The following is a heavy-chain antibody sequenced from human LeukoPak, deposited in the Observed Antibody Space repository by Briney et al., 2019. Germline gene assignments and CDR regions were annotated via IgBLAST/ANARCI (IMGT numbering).Heavy chain of an antibody. CDR1: GFPFDDYG. Sequence: PGGSLRLSCAASGFPFDDYGMSWVRLAPGKGLEWVSGVSWNGAYTEYADSVRGRFTISRDNAKKSLSLQMNSLRVDDTALYYCARRKGPYGSGTYYDSWGQGTLVSVSS. CDR3: ARRKGPYGSGTYYDS. J-gene: IGHJ4*02. CDR2: VSWNGAYT. D-gene: IGHD3-10*01. V-gene: IGHV3-20*04.